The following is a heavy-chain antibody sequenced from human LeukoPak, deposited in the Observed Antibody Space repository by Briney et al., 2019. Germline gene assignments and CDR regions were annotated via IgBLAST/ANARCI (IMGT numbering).Heavy chain of an antibody. J-gene: IGHJ4*02. CDR1: GFTFSDYY. Sequence: PGGSLRLSCAASGFTFSDYYMSWIRLAPGKGLEWVSYISSSGSTIYYADSVKGRFTISRDNAKNSLYLQMNSLRAEDTAVYYCARDHRGDGYNSYYFDYWGQGTLVTVSS. D-gene: IGHD5-24*01. CDR2: ISSSGSTI. V-gene: IGHV3-11*04. CDR3: ARDHRGDGYNSYYFDY.